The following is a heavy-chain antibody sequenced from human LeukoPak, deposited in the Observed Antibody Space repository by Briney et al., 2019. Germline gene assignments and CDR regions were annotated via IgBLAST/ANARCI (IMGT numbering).Heavy chain of an antibody. CDR1: GFTFSGYG. CDR2: IWYDGSND. CDR3: ARSIPRYNGSAYYPDY. Sequence: GGSLRLSCAASGFTFSGYGMHWVRQAPGKGLEWVAVIWYDGSNDDYADSVKGRFTISRDNSKNTLYLQMNSLRAEDTAMYYCARSIPRYNGSAYYPDYWGQGTLVTVSS. V-gene: IGHV3-33*01. J-gene: IGHJ4*02. D-gene: IGHD3-22*01.